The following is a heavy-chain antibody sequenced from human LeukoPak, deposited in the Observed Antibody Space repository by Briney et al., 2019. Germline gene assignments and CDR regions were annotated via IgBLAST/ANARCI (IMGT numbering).Heavy chain of an antibody. CDR2: IYYSGST. CDR3: AKTPLGGEAFDI. V-gene: IGHV4-59*01. CDR1: GGSISSYY. J-gene: IGHJ3*02. D-gene: IGHD7-27*01. Sequence: SETLSLTCTVSGGSISSYYWSWIRQPPGKGLEWIGYIYYSGSTNYNPSLKSRVTISVDTSKNQFSLKLSSVTAEDTAVYYCAKTPLGGEAFDIWGQGTMVTVSS.